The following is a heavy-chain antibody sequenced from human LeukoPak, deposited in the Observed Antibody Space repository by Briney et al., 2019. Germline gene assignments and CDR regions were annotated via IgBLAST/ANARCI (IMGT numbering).Heavy chain of an antibody. Sequence: GGSLRLSCAASGFTFSSYAMSWVRQAPGKGLEWVSFISDSGVSTYYADSVKGRFTISRDSSKNTLYLQMNSLRAEDTAVYYCAKDLPNFDYWGQGTLVTVSS. CDR1: GFTFSSYA. CDR2: ISDSGVST. V-gene: IGHV3-23*01. CDR3: AKDLPNFDY. J-gene: IGHJ4*02.